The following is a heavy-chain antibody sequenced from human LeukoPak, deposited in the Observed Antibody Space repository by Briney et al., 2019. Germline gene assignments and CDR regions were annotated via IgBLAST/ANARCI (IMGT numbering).Heavy chain of an antibody. CDR2: IKPDGSEI. CDR3: ARAWQKAFDI. Sequence: TGASLILSCAASGFTFNTYWKNGVRHAPGKGLEWVASIKPDGSEIYYVDYVKGRFTMSRDNAKNLMYVQMNSLRAEDAAIYYCARAWQKAFDIWGQGTMVTVSS. CDR1: GFTFNTYW. J-gene: IGHJ3*02. V-gene: IGHV3-7*04.